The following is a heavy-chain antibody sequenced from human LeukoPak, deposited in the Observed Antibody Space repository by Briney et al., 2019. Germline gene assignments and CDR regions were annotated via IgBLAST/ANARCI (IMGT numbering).Heavy chain of an antibody. CDR1: GYTFTTHW. CDR2: IYPGDSDI. D-gene: IGHD2/OR15-2a*01. J-gene: IGHJ4*02. CDR3: ARVMTTLTGFDY. V-gene: IGHV5-51*01. Sequence: GESLKISCKGSGYTFTTHWIGWVRQMPGKGLEWMGIIYPGDSDIRYSPSFQGQVTISADKSISTAYLQWSSLKASDTAMYYCARVMTTLTGFDYWGQGTLVTVPS.